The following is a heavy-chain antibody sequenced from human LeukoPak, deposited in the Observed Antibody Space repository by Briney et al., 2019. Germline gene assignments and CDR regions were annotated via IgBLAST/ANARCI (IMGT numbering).Heavy chain of an antibody. Sequence: GGSLRLSCAASGLIFSDYDMNWVRQAPGKGLEWVSYISSSSRTIYYADSVKGRFTISRDNAKNSLYLQMNSLRDEDTAMYYCASKYCSSTSCFDYWGQGTLVTVSS. CDR3: ASKYCSSTSCFDY. CDR1: GLIFSDYD. J-gene: IGHJ4*02. V-gene: IGHV3-48*02. CDR2: ISSSSRTI. D-gene: IGHD2-2*01.